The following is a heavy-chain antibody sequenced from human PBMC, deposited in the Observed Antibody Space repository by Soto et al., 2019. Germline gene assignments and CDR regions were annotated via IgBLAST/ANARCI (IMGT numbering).Heavy chain of an antibody. CDR2: IYYSGAT. J-gene: IGHJ4*02. CDR1: GGSIPSGSYY. V-gene: IGHV4-61*01. D-gene: IGHD3-16*02. CDR3: ARAEPNFYYLWESFRLHFDF. Sequence: QVQLQESGPGLVKPSETLSLTCTVSGGSIPSGSYYWRWIRPPPGKVLEWIGHIYYSGATKYNPSRTRRVTISVDTSTNQSSLTLTAVTAADTAVYYCARAEPNFYYLWESFRLHFDFWGQGALVTVSS.